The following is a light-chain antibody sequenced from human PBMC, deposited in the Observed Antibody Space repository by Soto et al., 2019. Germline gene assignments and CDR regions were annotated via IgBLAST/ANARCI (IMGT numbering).Light chain of an antibody. CDR3: QQYDNWPPLT. J-gene: IGKJ5*01. CDR1: QSVSSN. Sequence: EIVMTQSPATLSVSPGERATLSCRASQSVSSNLAWYQQKPGQAPRLLIYGASTRATGFPARFSGSGSGTEFTLTISSLQSEDFAVYYCQQYDNWPPLTFDQGTRLEIK. CDR2: GAS. V-gene: IGKV3-15*01.